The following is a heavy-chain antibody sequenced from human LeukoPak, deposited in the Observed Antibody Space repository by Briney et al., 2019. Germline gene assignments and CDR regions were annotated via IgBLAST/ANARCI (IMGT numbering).Heavy chain of an antibody. D-gene: IGHD1-26*01. CDR2: MYYSGNS. J-gene: IGHJ4*02. CDR1: GVSVGSAGYY. Sequence: SETLSLTCSVSGVSVGSAGYYWPWIRQPPGKGLEWIGYMYYSGNSNYNPFLKSRVTMSLDPSKNRFSLKLSSVTAADTAVYYCARSQSQSGSYRYYFTYWGQGTLVTVSS. CDR3: ARSQSQSGSYRYYFTY. V-gene: IGHV4-61*08.